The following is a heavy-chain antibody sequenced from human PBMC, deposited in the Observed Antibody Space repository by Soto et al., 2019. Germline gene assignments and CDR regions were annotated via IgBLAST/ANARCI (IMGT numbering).Heavy chain of an antibody. V-gene: IGHV4-34*01. Sequence: TPSLSCPVDIASVSGYYWSWGCQRRGRGLEWIGEINHSGSTNYNPSLKSRVTISVDTSKNQFSLKLSSVTAADTAVYYCARVKVAVAGTSTPRIYYYYYGMDVWGQG. CDR3: ARVKVAVAGTSTPRIYYYYYGMDV. D-gene: IGHD6-19*01. J-gene: IGHJ6*02. CDR2: INHSGST. CDR1: IASVSGYY.